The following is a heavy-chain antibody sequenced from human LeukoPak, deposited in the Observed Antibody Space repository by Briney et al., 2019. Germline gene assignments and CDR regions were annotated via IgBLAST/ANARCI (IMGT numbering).Heavy chain of an antibody. Sequence: GASVKVSCKASGYTFTGYYMHWVRQAPGQGLEWMGWVNPNSGGTHFAQKFQGRVTMTRDTSISTAYMDLSRLRSDDTAVYYCARDRGNVYNWRHFDYWGQGTLVTVSS. CDR2: VNPNSGGT. CDR3: ARDRGNVYNWRHFDY. V-gene: IGHV1-2*02. CDR1: GYTFTGYY. D-gene: IGHD1-1*01. J-gene: IGHJ4*02.